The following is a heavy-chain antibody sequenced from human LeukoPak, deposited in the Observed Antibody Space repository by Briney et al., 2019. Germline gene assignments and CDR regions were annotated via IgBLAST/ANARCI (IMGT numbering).Heavy chain of an antibody. Sequence: GGSLRLSCAASGFTFSSYWMSWVRQAPGKGLEGGANIKQDGSEKYYVDSVKGRFTISRDNAKNSLYLQMNSLRAEDTAVYYCARDSSGYYSPLWFDPWGQGTLVTVSS. CDR2: IKQDGSEK. D-gene: IGHD3-22*01. CDR1: GFTFSSYW. V-gene: IGHV3-7*01. CDR3: ARDSSGYYSPLWFDP. J-gene: IGHJ5*02.